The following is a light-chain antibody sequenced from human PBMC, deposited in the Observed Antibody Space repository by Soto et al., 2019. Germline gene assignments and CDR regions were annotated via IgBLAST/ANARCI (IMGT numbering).Light chain of an antibody. CDR2: DAS. V-gene: IGKV3-15*01. CDR3: QQYNNWPIFT. Sequence: IVLTQSPATLSVSPGDRATLFCRASQSVSSNLAWYQQTPGQAPRLLIYDASTRATGIPARFSGSGSGIEFTLTISSLQSXXXXXYYCQQYNNWPIFTFGPGTKVDIK. J-gene: IGKJ3*01. CDR1: QSVSSN.